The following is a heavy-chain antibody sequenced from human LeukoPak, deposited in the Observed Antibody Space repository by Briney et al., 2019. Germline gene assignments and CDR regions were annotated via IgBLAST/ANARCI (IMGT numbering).Heavy chain of an antibody. J-gene: IGHJ4*02. Sequence: PSETLSLTCTVSGGSISSYYWSWIRQPPGKGLEWIGYIYYSGSTNYNPSLKSRVTISVDTSKNQFSLKLSSVTAADTAVYYCARHAVVGATLLDYWGQGTLVTVSS. V-gene: IGHV4-59*08. CDR3: ARHAVVGATLLDY. CDR1: GGSISSYY. D-gene: IGHD1-26*01. CDR2: IYYSGST.